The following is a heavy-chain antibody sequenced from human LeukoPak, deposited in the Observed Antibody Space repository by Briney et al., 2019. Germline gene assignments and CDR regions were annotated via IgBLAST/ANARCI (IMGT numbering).Heavy chain of an antibody. CDR1: GFTFGDYA. CDR2: IRSKAYGGTT. CDR3: TRDWLDDSSGYYSYYFDY. Sequence: GGSLRLSCTASGFTFGDYAMSWVRQAPGKGLEWVGFIRSKAYGGTTEYAASVKGRFTISRDDSKSIAYLQMNSLKTEDTAVYYCTRDWLDDSSGYYSYYFDYWGQGTLVTVSS. V-gene: IGHV3-49*04. D-gene: IGHD3-22*01. J-gene: IGHJ4*02.